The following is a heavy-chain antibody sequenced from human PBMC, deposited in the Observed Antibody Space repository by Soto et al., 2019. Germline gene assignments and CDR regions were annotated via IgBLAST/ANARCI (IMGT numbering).Heavy chain of an antibody. D-gene: IGHD1-26*01. J-gene: IGHJ6*02. Sequence: PGGSLRLSCAASGFSFSFYNMNWVRQAPGKGLEWIAYISSSSSTIHYAGSVKGRFTISRDNAKNSLYLQMNSLRDEDTAVYFCAGEWRDKLHDYYYGMDVWGQGTTVTVSS. V-gene: IGHV3-48*02. CDR3: AGEWRDKLHDYYYGMDV. CDR2: ISSSSSTI. CDR1: GFSFSFYN.